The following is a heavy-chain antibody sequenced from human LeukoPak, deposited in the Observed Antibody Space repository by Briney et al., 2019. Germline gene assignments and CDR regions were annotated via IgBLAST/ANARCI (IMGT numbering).Heavy chain of an antibody. CDR1: GFTFSSYG. D-gene: IGHD3-3*01. Sequence: QPGGSLRLSCAASGFTFSSYGMHWVRQAPGKGLEWVANIKQDGSEKYYVDSVKGRFTISRDNAKNSLYLQMNSLRAEDTAVYYCARANYDFWSGYFSFDYWGQGTLVTVSS. CDR3: ARANYDFWSGYFSFDY. J-gene: IGHJ4*02. CDR2: IKQDGSEK. V-gene: IGHV3-7*01.